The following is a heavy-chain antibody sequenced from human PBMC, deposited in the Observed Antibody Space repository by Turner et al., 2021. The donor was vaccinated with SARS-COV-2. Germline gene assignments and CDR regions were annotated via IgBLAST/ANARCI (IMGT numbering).Heavy chain of an antibody. J-gene: IGHJ3*02. Sequence: QVQLVESGGGVVQPGRSLRLSCAASGITFSSHGMHWVRQAPGKGLEWVAVIWNDGSQKDYADSVKSRFTISRDNSKNMVYRQMNSLRAEDTAVYYCARLDDSGHWGAFDIWGQGTMVTVSS. CDR1: GITFSSHG. CDR3: ARLDDSGHWGAFDI. CDR2: IWNDGSQK. V-gene: IGHV3-33*01. D-gene: IGHD3-22*01.